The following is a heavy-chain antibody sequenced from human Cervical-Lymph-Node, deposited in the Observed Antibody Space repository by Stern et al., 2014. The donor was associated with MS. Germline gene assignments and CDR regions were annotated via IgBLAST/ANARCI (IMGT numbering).Heavy chain of an antibody. CDR3: ARGAGDNWFDP. CDR2: IIRPVGPT. D-gene: IGHD3-10*01. CDR1: GD. J-gene: IGHJ5*02. V-gene: IGHV1-69*01. Sequence: VQLVQSGADVKKPGSSVRVSCKASGDISWLRQAPGQGLEYMGGIIRPVGPTHYTQRCQGRLTITADESTNTPYMELSSRRSDDTAVYYCARGAGDNWFDPWGQGTLVSVSS.